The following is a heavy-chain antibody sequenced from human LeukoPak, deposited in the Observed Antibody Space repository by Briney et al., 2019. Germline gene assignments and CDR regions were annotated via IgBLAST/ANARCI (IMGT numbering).Heavy chain of an antibody. Sequence: PGGSLRLSCAASGFTFSSYWMSWVRQAPGKGLEWVANIKQDGSEKYYVDSVKGRFTISRDNPKNTLYLQMNSLRAEDTAIYYCAKDSWSGNGVWDAFDIWGQGTMVTVSS. CDR3: AKDSWSGNGVWDAFDI. J-gene: IGHJ3*02. V-gene: IGHV3-7*03. CDR2: IKQDGSEK. D-gene: IGHD2-8*01. CDR1: GFTFSSYW.